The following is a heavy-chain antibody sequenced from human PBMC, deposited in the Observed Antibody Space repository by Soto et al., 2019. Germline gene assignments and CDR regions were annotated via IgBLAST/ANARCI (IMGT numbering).Heavy chain of an antibody. CDR3: GRDLRDWDSGSYSYDY. CDR1: GFTFSSYW. D-gene: IGHD1-26*01. Sequence: PGGSLRLSCAASGFTFSSYWMSWVRQAPGKGLEWVANIKQDGGEKYYVDSVKGRFTISRDNAKNSLYLQMNSLRAEDTAVYYCGRDLRDWDSGSYSYDYWGQGTLVTVSS. CDR2: IKQDGGEK. V-gene: IGHV3-7*04. J-gene: IGHJ4*02.